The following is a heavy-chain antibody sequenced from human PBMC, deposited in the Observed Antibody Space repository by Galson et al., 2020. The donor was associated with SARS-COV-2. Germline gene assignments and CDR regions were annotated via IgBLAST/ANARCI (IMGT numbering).Heavy chain of an antibody. CDR3: AKDRGNDYGDQLDF. Sequence: GESLKISCAASGFTFSRYAMAWVRKAPGKGLEWVSGISGGGGSTYYADSVKGRFTISRDISQNTVYLQMSSLRAEDTAVYYCAKDRGNDYGDQLDFWGQGTQVTVSS. J-gene: IGHJ4*02. V-gene: IGHV3-23*01. D-gene: IGHD4-17*01. CDR2: ISGGGGST. CDR1: GFTFSRYA.